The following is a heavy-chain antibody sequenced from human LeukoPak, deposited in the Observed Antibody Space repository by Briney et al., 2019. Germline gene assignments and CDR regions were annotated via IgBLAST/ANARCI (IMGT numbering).Heavy chain of an antibody. CDR3: ARDSGGSYGSWFDP. Sequence: ASVKVSCKASGYTFTGYYMHWVRQAPGQGLEWMGWINPNSGGTNYAQKFQGRVTMTRDTSISTAYMELSRLRSDDTAVYYCARDSGGSYGSWFDPWGQGTLVTVS. V-gene: IGHV1-2*02. D-gene: IGHD1-26*01. CDR1: GYTFTGYY. J-gene: IGHJ5*02. CDR2: INPNSGGT.